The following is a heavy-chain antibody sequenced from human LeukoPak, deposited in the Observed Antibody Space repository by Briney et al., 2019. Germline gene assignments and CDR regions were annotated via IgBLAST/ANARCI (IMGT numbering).Heavy chain of an antibody. Sequence: SETLSLTCAVYGGSFSGYYWSWIRQPPGKGLEWIGEINHSGSTNYNPSLKSRVTISVDASKNLFALKLSSVTAADTAVYYCARDRYCSGGSCYLGWFDPWGQGTLVTASS. CDR2: INHSGST. D-gene: IGHD2-15*01. CDR1: GGSFSGYY. V-gene: IGHV4-34*01. CDR3: ARDRYCSGGSCYLGWFDP. J-gene: IGHJ5*02.